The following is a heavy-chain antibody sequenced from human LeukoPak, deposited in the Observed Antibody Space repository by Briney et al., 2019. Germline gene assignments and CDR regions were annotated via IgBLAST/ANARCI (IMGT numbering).Heavy chain of an antibody. V-gene: IGHV1-69*13. D-gene: IGHD1-26*01. CDR2: IIPIFGTA. CDR1: GGTFSSYA. Sequence: ASVKVCCKASGGTFSSYAISWVRQAPGQGLEWMGGIIPIFGTANYAQKFQGRVTITADESTSTAYMELSSLRSEDTAVYYCARDTIVGAIWSPFDYWGQGTLVTVSS. J-gene: IGHJ4*02. CDR3: ARDTIVGAIWSPFDY.